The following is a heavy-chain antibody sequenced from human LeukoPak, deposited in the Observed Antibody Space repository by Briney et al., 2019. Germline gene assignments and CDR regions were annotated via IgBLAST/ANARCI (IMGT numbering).Heavy chain of an antibody. V-gene: IGHV3-23*01. CDR1: GFTFASHA. J-gene: IGHJ4*02. CDR3: AKDRNYGGNFYFDY. CDR2: ISGSGGNT. D-gene: IGHD4-23*01. Sequence: GGSLRLSCAASGFTFASHAMTWVRQAPGKGPEWVAGISGSGGNTYHADSVKGRFTISRDNSKNTLYLQMNSLRAEDTAVYYCAKDRNYGGNFYFDYWGQGTLVTVSS.